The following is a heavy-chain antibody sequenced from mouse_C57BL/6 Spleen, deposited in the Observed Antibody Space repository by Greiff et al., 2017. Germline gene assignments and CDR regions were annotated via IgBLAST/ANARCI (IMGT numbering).Heavy chain of an antibody. J-gene: IGHJ3*01. Sequence: VQLKESGPGLVKPSQSLSLTCSVTGYSITSGYYWNWIRQFPGNKLEWMGYISYDGSNNYNPSLKNRISITRDTSKNQFFLKLNSVTTEDTATYYCAREEGWLRFAYWGQGTLVTVSA. V-gene: IGHV3-6*01. D-gene: IGHD2-3*01. CDR1: GYSITSGYY. CDR2: ISYDGSN. CDR3: AREEGWLRFAY.